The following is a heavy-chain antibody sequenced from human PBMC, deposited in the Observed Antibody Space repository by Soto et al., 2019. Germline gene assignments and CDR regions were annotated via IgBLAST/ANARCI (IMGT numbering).Heavy chain of an antibody. D-gene: IGHD2-2*01. CDR2: IKQDGSEE. V-gene: IGHV3-7*03. Sequence: EVQLVESGGDLVQPGGSLRLSCAASGFSFNTYWMTWVRQAPGRGLEWVANIKQDGSEEYSVDSVKGRFTVSRDNAKNSVYLQMNSLRAEDTAVYYCAKESMASAYADYWGQGTLVTVSS. J-gene: IGHJ4*02. CDR1: GFSFNTYW. CDR3: AKESMASAYADY.